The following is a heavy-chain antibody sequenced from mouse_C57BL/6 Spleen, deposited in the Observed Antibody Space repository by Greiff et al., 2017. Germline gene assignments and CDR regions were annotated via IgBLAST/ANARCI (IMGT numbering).Heavy chain of an antibody. CDR2: IHPNSGST. CDR1: GYTFTSYW. V-gene: IGHV1-64*01. Sequence: QVQLQQSGAELVKPGASVKLSCKASGYTFTSYWMHWVKQRPGQGLEWIGMIHPNSGSTNYNEKFKSKATLTVDKSSSTAYMQLSSLTSEDSAVYYCARDIYDGYSYAMDYWGQGTSVTVSS. CDR3: ARDIYDGYSYAMDY. J-gene: IGHJ4*01. D-gene: IGHD2-3*01.